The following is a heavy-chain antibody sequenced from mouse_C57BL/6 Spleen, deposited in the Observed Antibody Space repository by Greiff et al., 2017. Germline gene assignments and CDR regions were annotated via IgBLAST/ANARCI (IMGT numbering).Heavy chain of an antibody. CDR2: IRNKANGYTT. CDR1: GFTFTDYY. J-gene: IGHJ4*01. Sequence: EVKLQESGGGLVQPGGSLSLSCAASGFTFTDYYMSWVRQPPGKALEWLGFIRNKANGYTTEYSASVKGRFTISRDNSQSILYLQMNALRAEDSATYYCARYDYLAMDYWGQGTSVTVSS. V-gene: IGHV7-3*01. D-gene: IGHD2-4*01. CDR3: ARYDYLAMDY.